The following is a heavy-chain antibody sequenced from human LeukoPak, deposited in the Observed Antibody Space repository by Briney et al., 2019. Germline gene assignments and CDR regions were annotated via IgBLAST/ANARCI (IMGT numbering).Heavy chain of an antibody. CDR1: SGSLSGHY. CDR3: ARMGSNSSAWFAGYYYYYYMDV. V-gene: IGHV4-59*08. CDR2: IHYSGSH. Sequence: SETLSLTCTVSSGSLSGHYWSWIRQPPGKGLEWVGYIHYSGSHNYNTSLKSRVLISVDRSKNQCSLKLSAVTAAHTGLYYGARMGSNSSAWFAGYYYYYYMDVWGKGTTVTVSS. J-gene: IGHJ6*03. D-gene: IGHD6-13*01.